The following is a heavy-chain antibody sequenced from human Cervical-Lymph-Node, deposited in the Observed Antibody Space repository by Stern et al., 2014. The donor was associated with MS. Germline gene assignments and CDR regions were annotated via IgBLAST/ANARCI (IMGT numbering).Heavy chain of an antibody. CDR2: MNPDGWTT. Sequence: QVQLVESGAEVKKPGASVKVSCKASGYTFRNHDINWVRQAPGQGLEWKGWMNPDGWTTGYGQRFQGRVTMTRDLSTDTAYMELSRLTSEDTAIYYCARGGLYERGGYYDSLDFWGHGTMVTVSS. J-gene: IGHJ3*01. D-gene: IGHD3-22*01. CDR3: ARGGLYERGGYYDSLDF. CDR1: GYTFRNHD. V-gene: IGHV1-8*01.